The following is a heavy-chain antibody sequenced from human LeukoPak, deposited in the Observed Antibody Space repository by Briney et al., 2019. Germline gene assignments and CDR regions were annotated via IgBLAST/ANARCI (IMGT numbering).Heavy chain of an antibody. CDR2: ISSSGSTM. V-gene: IGHV3-11*04. Sequence: GGSLRLSCAASGFTFSDYYMSWIRQAPGKGLEWVSYISSSGSTMYHADSVKGRFIISRDDAKNSLYLQMNSLRAEDTAVYYCARDPVEISHDYWGQGTLVTVSS. CDR3: ARDPVEISHDY. J-gene: IGHJ4*02. CDR1: GFTFSDYY. D-gene: IGHD5-24*01.